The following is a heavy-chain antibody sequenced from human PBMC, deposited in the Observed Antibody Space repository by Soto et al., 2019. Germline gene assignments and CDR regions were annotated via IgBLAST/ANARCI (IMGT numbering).Heavy chain of an antibody. Sequence: SLSLSCAASGFTFRSYSLNWVRQAPGKGLEWVSYISSSSSTIYYADSVKGRFTISRDNAKNSLYLQMNSLRDEDTAVYYCAGGYYDLWRGYQYYYYGMEVWGQGTTGNVA. D-gene: IGHD3-3*01. CDR2: ISSSSSTI. V-gene: IGHV3-48*02. CDR3: AGGYYDLWRGYQYYYYGMEV. CDR1: GFTFRSYS. J-gene: IGHJ6*02.